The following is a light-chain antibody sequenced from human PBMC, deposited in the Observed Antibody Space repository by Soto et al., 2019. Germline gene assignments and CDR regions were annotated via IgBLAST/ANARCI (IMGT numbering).Light chain of an antibody. CDR2: WAS. V-gene: IGKV4-1*01. Sequence: DIIMTQSPESLAVSLGERATINCKSSQSLLYRSKNKDYLAWYQQKPGQPPRLLIYWASTRESGVSDRFIGSGSGTDFTLTVTSMQAEDVAVYYCQQYFNTPWTFGQGTNVEIK. J-gene: IGKJ1*01. CDR1: QSLLYRSKNKDY. CDR3: QQYFNTPWT.